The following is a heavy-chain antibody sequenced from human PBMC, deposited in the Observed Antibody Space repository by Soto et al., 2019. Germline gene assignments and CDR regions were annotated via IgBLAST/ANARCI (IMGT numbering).Heavy chain of an antibody. D-gene: IGHD3-10*01. CDR1: GYTFTNYE. CDR2: MNPGSGNT. CDR3: ARMASSGSLNWFDP. V-gene: IGHV1-8*01. J-gene: IGHJ5*02. Sequence: ASVKVSCKASGYTFTNYEINWVRQATGQGLEWMGWMNPGSGNTGYAHKFQGRVTMTRNISISTAYMELSRLGSDDTAIYYCARMASSGSLNWFDPWGQETLVTVSS.